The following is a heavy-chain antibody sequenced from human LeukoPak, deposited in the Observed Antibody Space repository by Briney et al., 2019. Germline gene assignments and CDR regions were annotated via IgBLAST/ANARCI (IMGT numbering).Heavy chain of an antibody. J-gene: IGHJ4*02. CDR2: IYSSGST. CDR1: GGSFSGYY. D-gene: IGHD1-1*01. Sequence: PSETLSLTCAVYGGSFSGYYWSWIRQPPGKGLEWIGYIYSSGSTYYNPSLKSRLTISADTSKNQFSLKLSSVTAADTAVYYCARYNPYCFDYWGQGTLVTVSS. V-gene: IGHV4-30-4*08. CDR3: ARYNPYCFDY.